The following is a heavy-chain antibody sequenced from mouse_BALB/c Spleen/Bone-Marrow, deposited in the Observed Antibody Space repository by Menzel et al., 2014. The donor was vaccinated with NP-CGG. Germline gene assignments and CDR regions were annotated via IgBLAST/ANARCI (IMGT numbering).Heavy chain of an antibody. J-gene: IGHJ3*01. V-gene: IGHV14-3*02. Sequence: VQLQQSGAELVKPGPSVKLSCTASGFNIKDTYMHWVKQRPEQGLEWIGRIDPANGNTKYDPEFQGKATITADTSTNTAYLQLSCLTSEDTAVYYCAFYYYGSSPFAYWGQGTLVTVSA. CDR1: GFNIKDTY. CDR3: AFYYYGSSPFAY. CDR2: IDPANGNT. D-gene: IGHD1-1*01.